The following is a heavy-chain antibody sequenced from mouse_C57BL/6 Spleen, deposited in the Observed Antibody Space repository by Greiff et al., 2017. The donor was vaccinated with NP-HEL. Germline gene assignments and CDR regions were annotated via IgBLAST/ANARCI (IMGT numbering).Heavy chain of an antibody. Sequence: QVQLQQSGAELVRPGTSVKLSCKASGYTFTSYWMHWVKQRPGQGLEWIGVIDPSDSYTNYNQKFKGKATLTVDTSSSTAYMQLSSLTSEDSAVYYCASRGAMVNFDYWGQGTTLTVSS. D-gene: IGHD2-2*01. CDR2: IDPSDSYT. CDR3: ASRGAMVNFDY. J-gene: IGHJ2*01. V-gene: IGHV1-59*01. CDR1: GYTFTSYW.